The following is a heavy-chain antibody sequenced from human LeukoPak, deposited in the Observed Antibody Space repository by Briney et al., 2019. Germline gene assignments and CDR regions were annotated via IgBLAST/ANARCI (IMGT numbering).Heavy chain of an antibody. CDR2: IYSGGST. J-gene: IGHJ4*02. Sequence: GGSLRLSCAASGFTVSSNYMSWVRQAPGKELEWVSVIYSGGSTYYADSVKGRFTISRDNSKNTLYLQMNSLRAEDTAVYYCANLFRPVRRVNPYYFDYWGQGTLVTVSS. D-gene: IGHD3-10*01. V-gene: IGHV3-53*01. CDR3: ANLFRPVRRVNPYYFDY. CDR1: GFTVSSNY.